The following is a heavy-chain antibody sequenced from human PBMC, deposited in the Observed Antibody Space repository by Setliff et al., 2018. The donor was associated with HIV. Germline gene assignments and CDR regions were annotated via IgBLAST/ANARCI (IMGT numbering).Heavy chain of an antibody. CDR1: GSSISSNSY. Sequence: LSLTCPVSGSSISSNSYWWAWIRQPPGKGLEYIGTIYHRGGTFNNPSLKSRVVMSVDTSKNQFSLKLTSVTAADTATYYCARDTGVNVAPDGRGYHTFDFWGRGTMVTVSS. J-gene: IGHJ3*01. CDR2: IYHRGGT. CDR3: ARDTGVNVAPDGRGYHTFDF. V-gene: IGHV4-38-2*02. D-gene: IGHD2-8*02.